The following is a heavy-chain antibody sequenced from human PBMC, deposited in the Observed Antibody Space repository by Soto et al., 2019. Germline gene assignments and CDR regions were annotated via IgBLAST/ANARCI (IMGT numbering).Heavy chain of an antibody. D-gene: IGHD6-13*01. CDR2: IDSDGRTT. J-gene: IGHJ4*02. V-gene: IGHV3-74*01. Sequence: EVELVQSGGGLVQPGGSPRLSCAASGFTFSSYWIHWVRQSPEKGLVWVSRIDSDGRTTRYADSVKGRFTISRDNARNIVYLQVTNPGAEDTAVYYCARDGGSGTPFDYWGQGTLVTVSS. CDR3: ARDGGSGTPFDY. CDR1: GFTFSSYW.